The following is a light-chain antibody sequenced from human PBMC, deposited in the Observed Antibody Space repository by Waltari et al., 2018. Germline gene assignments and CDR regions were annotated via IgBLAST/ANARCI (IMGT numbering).Light chain of an antibody. J-gene: IGLJ2*01. CDR2: EAS. CDR1: SSDIGGSKF. Sequence: QSALTQPASVSGSPGQSITISCSGASSDIGGSKFVSWSQQHPDKAPKLMIYEASKRPSGVSNRFSGTKSDNTASLTISGLQAEDEGDYYCASYTSVSTLVVFGGGTKLTVL. V-gene: IGLV2-14*01. CDR3: ASYTSVSTLVV.